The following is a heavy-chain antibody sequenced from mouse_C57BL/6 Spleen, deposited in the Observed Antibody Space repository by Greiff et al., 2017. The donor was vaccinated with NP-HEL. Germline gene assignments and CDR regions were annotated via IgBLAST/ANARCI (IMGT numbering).Heavy chain of an antibody. Sequence: VQLQESGAELVKPGASVKMSCKASGYTFTSYWITWVKQRPGQGLEWIGDIYPGSGSTNYNEKFKSKATLTVDTSSSTAYMQLSSLTSEDSAVYYCARGITTVVEKAYWGQGTLVTVSA. CDR3: ARGITTVVEKAY. CDR2: IYPGSGST. CDR1: GYTFTSYW. D-gene: IGHD1-1*01. J-gene: IGHJ3*01. V-gene: IGHV1-55*01.